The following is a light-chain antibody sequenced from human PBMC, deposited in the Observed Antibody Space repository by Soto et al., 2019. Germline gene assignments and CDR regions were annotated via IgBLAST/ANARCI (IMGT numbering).Light chain of an antibody. CDR3: CSYAGSYVGV. CDR1: TSDVGSYNY. V-gene: IGLV2-11*01. Sequence: QSALTQPRSVSGSPGQSVSISCTGTTSDVGSYNYVSWYQQHPGKAPRLMIYDVRKRPSGVPDRFSGSKSGNTASLTISGLRAEDEADYYCCSYAGSYVGVFGGGTKLNVL. J-gene: IGLJ3*02. CDR2: DVR.